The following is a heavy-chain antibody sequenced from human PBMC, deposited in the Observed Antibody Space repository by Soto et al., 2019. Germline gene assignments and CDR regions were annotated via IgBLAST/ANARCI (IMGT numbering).Heavy chain of an antibody. J-gene: IGHJ3*02. CDR1: GFTVSSNY. CDR2: IYSGGST. Sequence: GGSLRLSCAASGFTVSSNYMSWVRQAPGKGLEWVSVIYSGGSTYYTDSVKGRFTISRDNSKNTLYLQMNSLRAEDTAVYYCARDLVGALDAFDIWGQGTMVTVSS. D-gene: IGHD1-26*01. CDR3: ARDLVGALDAFDI. V-gene: IGHV3-53*01.